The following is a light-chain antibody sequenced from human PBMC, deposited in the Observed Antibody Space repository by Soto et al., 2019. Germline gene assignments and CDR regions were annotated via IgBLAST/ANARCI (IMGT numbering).Light chain of an antibody. CDR1: QSVSSS. Sequence: EIVMTQSPATLSVFPGERATLSCRASQSVSSSLAWYQQKPGQAPRLLIYGASTRATGIPARFSGSGSGTEFTLTISSLQSEDFAVYYCQQYNNWPPELTFGGGTKVEIK. CDR2: GAS. J-gene: IGKJ4*01. V-gene: IGKV3-15*01. CDR3: QQYNNWPPELT.